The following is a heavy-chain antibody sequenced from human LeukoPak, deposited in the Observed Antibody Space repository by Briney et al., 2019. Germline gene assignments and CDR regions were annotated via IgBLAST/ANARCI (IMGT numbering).Heavy chain of an antibody. CDR3: ARDLVIDGSGSYFDP. V-gene: IGHV1-18*01. CDR2: IRGYNTNT. CDR1: GNTFTTYG. J-gene: IGHJ5*02. Sequence: DSVKVTCQASGNTFTTYGIGWVRQPPGKELEWMGWIRGYNTNTNYAQKFQGRVTMTIDTSTSTAYMELSSLRSDDTAVYYCARDLVIDGSGSYFDPWGQGTLVTVSS. D-gene: IGHD3-10*01.